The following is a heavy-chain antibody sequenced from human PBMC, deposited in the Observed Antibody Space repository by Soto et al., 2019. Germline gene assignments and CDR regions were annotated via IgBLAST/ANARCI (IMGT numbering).Heavy chain of an antibody. CDR1: GGSVSSGSYY. D-gene: IGHD6-6*01. Sequence: PSETLSLTCTVSGGSVSSGSYYWSWIRQPPGKGLEWIGYIYYSGSTNYNPSLKSRVTISVDTSKNQFSLKLSSVTAADTAVYYCARVGFYSSSSEWFDPWGQGTLVTVSS. CDR3: ARVGFYSSSSEWFDP. V-gene: IGHV4-61*01. J-gene: IGHJ5*02. CDR2: IYYSGST.